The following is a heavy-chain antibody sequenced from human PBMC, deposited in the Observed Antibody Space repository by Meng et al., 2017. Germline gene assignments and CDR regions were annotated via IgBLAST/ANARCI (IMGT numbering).Heavy chain of an antibody. J-gene: IGHJ4*02. CDR1: GYTFTSYA. V-gene: IGHV1-3*01. Sequence: QVPLVQSGAEVKKLGASVKVFCKASGYTFTSYAMHWVRQAPGQRLEWMGWINAGNGNTKYSQKFQGRVTITRDTSASTAYMELSSLRSEDTAVYYCARNIDYWGQGTLVTVSS. CDR2: INAGNGNT. CDR3: ARNIDY.